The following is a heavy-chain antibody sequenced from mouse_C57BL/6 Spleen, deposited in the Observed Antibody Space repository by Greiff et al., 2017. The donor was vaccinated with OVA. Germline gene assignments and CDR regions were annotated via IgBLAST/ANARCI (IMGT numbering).Heavy chain of an antibody. V-gene: IGHV1-62-2*01. D-gene: IGHD2-4*01. CDR2: FYPGSGSI. CDR1: GYTFTEYT. J-gene: IGHJ4*01. CDR3: ARVEGYDYDGGRYAMAY. Sequence: QVQLKESGAELVKPGASVKLSCKASGYTFTEYTIHWVKQRSGQGLEWIGWFYPGSGSIKYNEKFKDKATLTADKSSSTAYMELSRLRSEDSAVYFYARVEGYDYDGGRYAMAYWGQGTSVTVSS.